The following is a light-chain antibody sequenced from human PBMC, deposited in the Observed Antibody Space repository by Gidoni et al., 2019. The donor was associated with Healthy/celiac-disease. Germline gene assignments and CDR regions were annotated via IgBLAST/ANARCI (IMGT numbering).Light chain of an antibody. Sequence: DIQMTQSPSSLSASGGDSVPITCQASQDISNYLNWYQQKPGKAPKLLIYYASNLETGVPSRFSGSGSGTDFTFTISSLQPEDMATYYCQQYDNLPFGGGTKVEIK. V-gene: IGKV1-33*01. CDR2: YAS. J-gene: IGKJ4*01. CDR1: QDISNY. CDR3: QQYDNLP.